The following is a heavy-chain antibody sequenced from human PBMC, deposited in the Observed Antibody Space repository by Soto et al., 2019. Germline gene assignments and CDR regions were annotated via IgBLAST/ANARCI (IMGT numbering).Heavy chain of an antibody. CDR3: ARATVVRATEWFDP. V-gene: IGHV1-8*01. CDR1: GYTFTSYD. CDR2: MNPNSGNT. J-gene: IGHJ5*02. D-gene: IGHD1-26*01. Sequence: QVQLVQSGAEVKKPGASVKVSCKASGYTFTSYDINWVRQATGQGLEWMGWMNPNSGNTGYAQKFQGRVTMSRNTSISTAYMELSSLRSEDTAVYYCARATVVRATEWFDPWGQGTLVTVSS.